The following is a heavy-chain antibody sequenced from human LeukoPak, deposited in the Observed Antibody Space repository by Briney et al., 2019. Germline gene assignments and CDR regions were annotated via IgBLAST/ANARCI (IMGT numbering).Heavy chain of an antibody. D-gene: IGHD1-1*01. CDR2: ISRSSRHV. J-gene: IGHJ1*01. V-gene: IGHV3-21*01. Sequence: SGGSLRLSCAASGFTFSDYSMNWVRQAPGKGLEWVSSISRSSRHVYYAGSVKGRFIISRDNAKNSLYLQMNSLRAEDMAVYFCVRDLMGSGSTTAYLRHWGQGTLVTVSS. CDR3: VRDLMGSGSTTAYLRH. CDR1: GFTFSDYS.